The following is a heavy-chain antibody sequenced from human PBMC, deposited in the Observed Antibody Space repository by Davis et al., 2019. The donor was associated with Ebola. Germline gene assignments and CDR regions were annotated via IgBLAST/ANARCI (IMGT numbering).Heavy chain of an antibody. CDR2: ISGSGGST. CDR3: ATRDTSSNCFGFYP. Sequence: GESLKISCTASGFTFSSYAMNWVRQAPGKGLEWVSAISGSGGSTYYADSVRGRLTISRDNFKNTVYLQMDSLRADDTAVYYCATRDTSSNCFGFYPWGQGTLVTVSS. D-gene: IGHD6-13*01. V-gene: IGHV3-23*01. J-gene: IGHJ5*02. CDR1: GFTFSSYA.